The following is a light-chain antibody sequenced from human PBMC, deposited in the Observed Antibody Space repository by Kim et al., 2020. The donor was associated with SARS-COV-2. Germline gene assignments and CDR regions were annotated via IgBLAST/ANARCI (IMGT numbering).Light chain of an antibody. CDR2: GAS. CDR3: QKYDSAPWT. V-gene: IGKV1-27*01. CDR1: QVINNY. J-gene: IGKJ1*01. Sequence: ASVEDRVTISCRASQVINNYLAWYQQKPGKAPTVLIYGASTLHSVVPSRFSGSGSGTDFTLTISSLQPEDVGTYYCQKYDSAPWTFGHGTKVDIK.